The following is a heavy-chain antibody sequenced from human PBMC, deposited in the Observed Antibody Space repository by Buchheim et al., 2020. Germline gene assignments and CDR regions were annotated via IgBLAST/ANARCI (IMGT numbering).Heavy chain of an antibody. J-gene: IGHJ6*02. V-gene: IGHV3-30*04. CDR2: ISYDGSNK. CDR1: GFTFSSYA. CDR3: ARDLGYKRYGMDV. D-gene: IGHD1-1*01. Sequence: QVQLVESGGGVVQPGRSLRLSCAASGFTFSSYAMHWVRQAPGKGLEWVAVISYDGSNKYYADSVKGRFTISSDNSKNTLYLQMNSLRAEDTAVYYCARDLGYKRYGMDVWGQGTT.